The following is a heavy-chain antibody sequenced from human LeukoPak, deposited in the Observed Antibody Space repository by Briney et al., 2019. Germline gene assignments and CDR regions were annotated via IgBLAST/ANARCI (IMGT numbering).Heavy chain of an antibody. Sequence: MPSETLSLTCIVAGGSISPFYWSWIRQSPGKAPEWIGFIYYTGSTNYNPSLMGRVTISLDTSKNHFSLKVTSLTAADTAVYYCARGTPPLSGWPDHWGPGTLVIVSS. V-gene: IGHV4-59*01. CDR2: IYYTGST. CDR1: GGSISPFY. CDR3: ARGTPPLSGWPDH. J-gene: IGHJ4*02. D-gene: IGHD6-19*01.